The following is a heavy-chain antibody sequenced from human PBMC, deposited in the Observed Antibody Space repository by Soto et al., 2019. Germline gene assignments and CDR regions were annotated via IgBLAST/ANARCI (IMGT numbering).Heavy chain of an antibody. Sequence: QVQLMEAGVGVVQHGRSLRLSCAASGFTFKTYGIHWVRQVPGKGLQWVAALSYDGVNKFYADSVKGRFTISRDNSKNTLSLEMNNLRADDTAVYYCARDRGHVEWLPRQIDYWGQGTTVTVS. D-gene: IGHD3-3*01. J-gene: IGHJ4*02. CDR2: LSYDGVNK. CDR3: ARDRGHVEWLPRQIDY. V-gene: IGHV3-33*05. CDR1: GFTFKTYG.